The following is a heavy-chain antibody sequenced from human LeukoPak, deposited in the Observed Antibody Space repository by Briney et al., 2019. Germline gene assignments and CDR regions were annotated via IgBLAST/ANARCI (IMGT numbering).Heavy chain of an antibody. V-gene: IGHV1-18*01. CDR1: GYTFTSYG. J-gene: IGHJ4*02. CDR3: ARDLGYYDYVRGSYGVDY. CDR2: ISAYNGNT. D-gene: IGHD3-16*01. Sequence: ASVKVSCKASGYTFTSYGISWVRQAPGQGLEWMGWISAYNGNTNYAQKLQGGVTMTTDTSTSTAYMELRSLRSDDTAVYYCARDLGYYDYVRGSYGVDYWGQGTLVTVSS.